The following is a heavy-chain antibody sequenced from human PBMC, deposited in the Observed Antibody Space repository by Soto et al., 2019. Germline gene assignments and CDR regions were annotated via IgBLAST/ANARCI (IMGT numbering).Heavy chain of an antibody. CDR3: ARKEKGGSLRYFDWLSYFDY. V-gene: IGHV4-34*01. CDR1: GGSFSGYY. D-gene: IGHD3-9*01. Sequence: SDSLPLTCAGNGGSFSGYYWSWIRQRPGKWPAWIGEINHSGSTNYNPFLKTRVTISVDTSKNQSSLKLSSVTAADTAVYYCARKEKGGSLRYFDWLSYFDYWGQGTLVTVSS. J-gene: IGHJ4*02. CDR2: INHSGST.